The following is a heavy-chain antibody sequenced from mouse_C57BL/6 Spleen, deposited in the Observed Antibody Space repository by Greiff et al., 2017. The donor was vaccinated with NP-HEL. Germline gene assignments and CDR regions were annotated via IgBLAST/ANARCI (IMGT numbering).Heavy chain of an antibody. CDR2: IDPENGDT. Sequence: EVQLQESGAELVRPGASVKLSCTASGFNIKDDYMHWVKQRPEQGLEWIGWIDPENGDTEYASQFQGKATITADTSSNTAYLQISSLTSEDTAVYYCTTNYSNYLFDYWGQGTTRTVSS. CDR3: TTNYSNYLFDY. V-gene: IGHV14-4*01. J-gene: IGHJ2*01. CDR1: GFNIKDDY. D-gene: IGHD2-5*01.